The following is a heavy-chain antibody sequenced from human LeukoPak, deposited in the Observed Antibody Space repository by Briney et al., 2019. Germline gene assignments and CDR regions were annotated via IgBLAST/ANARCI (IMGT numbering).Heavy chain of an antibody. CDR3: ASRSNYDILTGYYDAFDI. J-gene: IGHJ3*02. V-gene: IGHV1-69*01. CDR2: IIPIFGTA. Sequence: SVKVSCKASGGTFSNYAISWVRQAPGQGLEWMGGIIPIFGTANYAQKFQGRVTITADESTSTAYMELSSLRSEDTAVYYCASRSNYDILTGYYDAFDIWGQGTMVTVSS. D-gene: IGHD3-9*01. CDR1: GGTFSNYA.